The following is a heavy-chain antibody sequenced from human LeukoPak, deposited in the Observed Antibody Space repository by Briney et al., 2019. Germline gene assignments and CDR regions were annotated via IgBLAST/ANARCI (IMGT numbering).Heavy chain of an antibody. CDR2: INHSGST. D-gene: IGHD6-19*01. CDR3: ARVGSSGWYGWRQTNWFDP. CDR1: GGSFSGYY. V-gene: IGHV4-34*01. J-gene: IGHJ5*02. Sequence: SETLSLTCAVYGGSFSGYYWSWIRQPPGKGLEWIGEINHSGSTNYNPSLKSRVTISVDTSKNQFSLKLGSVTAADTAVYYCARVGSSGWYGWRQTNWFDPWGQGTLVTVSS.